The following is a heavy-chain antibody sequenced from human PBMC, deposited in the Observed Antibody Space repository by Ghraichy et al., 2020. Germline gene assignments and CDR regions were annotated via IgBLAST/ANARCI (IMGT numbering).Heavy chain of an antibody. Sequence: SQTLSLTCTVSGGSISSYYWSWIRQPAGKGLEWIGRIYTSGSTNYNPSLKSRVTMSVDTSKNQFSLKLSSVTAADTAVYYCARTPLYYDFWSGYKGYFDYWGQGTLVTVSS. CDR3: ARTPLYYDFWSGYKGYFDY. J-gene: IGHJ4*02. CDR2: IYTSGST. V-gene: IGHV4-4*07. CDR1: GGSISSYY. D-gene: IGHD3-3*01.